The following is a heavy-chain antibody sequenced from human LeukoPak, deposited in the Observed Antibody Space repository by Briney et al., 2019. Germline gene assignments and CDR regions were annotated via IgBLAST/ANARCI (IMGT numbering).Heavy chain of an antibody. Sequence: SETLSLTCTVSGGSISSYYWSWIRQPAGKGLEWIGRIYTSGSTNYNPSLKSRVTMSVDTSKNQFSLKLSSVTAADTAVYYCARSSPIWFGELYPTPFDYWGQGTLVTVSS. CDR1: GGSISSYY. V-gene: IGHV4-4*07. CDR3: ARSSPIWFGELYPTPFDY. J-gene: IGHJ4*02. CDR2: IYTSGST. D-gene: IGHD3-10*01.